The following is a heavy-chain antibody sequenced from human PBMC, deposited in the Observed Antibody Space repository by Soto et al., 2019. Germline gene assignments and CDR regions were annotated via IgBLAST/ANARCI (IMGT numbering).Heavy chain of an antibody. V-gene: IGHV1-18*04. Sequence: QVQLVQSGAEVKKPGASVKVSCKALGYTFTNFGVSWVRQAPGQGLEWMGWISTYSGNTHYPQRLQGRVTMTTVTSSLTAYMELRSLRSDDTAVYYCARATYCSGGNCYYFDSWGQGTLVTVSS. CDR2: ISTYSGNT. J-gene: IGHJ4*02. CDR1: GYTFTNFG. D-gene: IGHD2-15*01. CDR3: ARATYCSGGNCYYFDS.